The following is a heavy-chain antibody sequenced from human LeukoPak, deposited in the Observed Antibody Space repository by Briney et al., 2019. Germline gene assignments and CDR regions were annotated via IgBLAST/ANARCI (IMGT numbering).Heavy chain of an antibody. J-gene: IGHJ4*02. V-gene: IGHV4-59*01. CDR1: GGSISTYY. CDR3: ARDLCSGGSCYSFDY. D-gene: IGHD2-15*01. CDR2: IYYNGNT. Sequence: SSETLSLTCTVSGGSISTYYWNWIRQPPGKGLEWIGYIYYNGNTNYNPSLKSRVTISVDTSKNQFSLKLSSVTAADTAVYYCARDLCSGGSCYSFDYWGQGTLVTVSS.